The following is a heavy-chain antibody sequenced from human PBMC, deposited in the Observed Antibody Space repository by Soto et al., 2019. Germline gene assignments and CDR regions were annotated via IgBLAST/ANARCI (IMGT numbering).Heavy chain of an antibody. CDR2: IKQDGSEK. Sequence: GSLRLSCAASGFTFSSYWMSWVRQAPGKGLEWVANIKQDGSEKYYVDSVKGRFTISRDNAKNSLYLQMNSLRAEDTAVYYCARGGLRPPGDYYYYMDVWGKGTTVTVSS. CDR3: ARGGLRPPGDYYYYMDV. D-gene: IGHD5-12*01. CDR1: GFTFSSYW. V-gene: IGHV3-7*01. J-gene: IGHJ6*03.